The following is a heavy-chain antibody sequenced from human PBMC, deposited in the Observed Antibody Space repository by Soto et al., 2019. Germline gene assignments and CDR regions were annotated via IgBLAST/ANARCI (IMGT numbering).Heavy chain of an antibody. CDR3: AKGFLSGGYCANGVCYHFDY. D-gene: IGHD2-8*01. CDR1: GFTFSRYG. V-gene: IGHV3-30*18. J-gene: IGHJ4*02. CDR2: MSYDGNNK. Sequence: QVQLVESGGGVVQPGGSLRLSCAASGFTFSRYGMHWVRQAPGKGLEWVAVMSYDGNNKYYADSVKGRFTVSRDNSRNTQYLQMNSLKVEDTPVYFCAKGFLSGGYCANGVCYHFDYWGQGTPVTVSS.